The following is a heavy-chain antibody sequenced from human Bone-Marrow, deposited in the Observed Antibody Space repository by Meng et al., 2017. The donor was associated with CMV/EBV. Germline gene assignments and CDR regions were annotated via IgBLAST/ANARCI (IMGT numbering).Heavy chain of an antibody. Sequence: GESLKISCAASAFTFSSYWMSWVRQAPGKGLEWVASINQYGSEEYSVDSVKGRFTISRDNAKNSLYLQMNSLRAEDTAVYYCSRENSGLDYWGQGTLVTVSS. CDR2: INQYGSEE. V-gene: IGHV3-7*01. CDR1: AFTFSSYW. J-gene: IGHJ4*02. CDR3: SRENSGLDY.